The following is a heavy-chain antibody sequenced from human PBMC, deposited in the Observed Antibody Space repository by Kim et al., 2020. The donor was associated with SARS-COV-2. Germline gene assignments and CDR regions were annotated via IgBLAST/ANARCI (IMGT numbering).Heavy chain of an antibody. CDR1: GFTFSSYA. J-gene: IGHJ3*02. V-gene: IGHV3-64*01. D-gene: IGHD3-22*01. Sequence: GGSLRLSCAASGFTFSSYAMHWVRQAPGKGLEYVSAISSNGGSTYYANSVKGRFTISRDNSKNTLYLQMGSLRAEDMAVYYCARSLFYYDSSGYYPPPGGSPTDDAFDIWGQGTMVTVSS. CDR3: ARSLFYYDSSGYYPPPGGSPTDDAFDI. CDR2: ISSNGGST.